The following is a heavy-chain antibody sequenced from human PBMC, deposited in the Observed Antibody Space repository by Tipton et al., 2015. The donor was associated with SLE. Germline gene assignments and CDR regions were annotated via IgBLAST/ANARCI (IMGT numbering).Heavy chain of an antibody. D-gene: IGHD2-15*01. CDR1: GGSLSSYY. Sequence: TLSLTCTVSGGSLSSYYWSWIRQSPEKGLEWIGYLSYSGSTNYNPSLKSRVTMSVDTSENQFSLRVTSVTAADSAIYYCTRDRTPDYYYYYMDVWGKGTTVTVSS. CDR3: TRDRTPDYYYYYMDV. J-gene: IGHJ6*03. CDR2: LSYSGST. V-gene: IGHV4-59*12.